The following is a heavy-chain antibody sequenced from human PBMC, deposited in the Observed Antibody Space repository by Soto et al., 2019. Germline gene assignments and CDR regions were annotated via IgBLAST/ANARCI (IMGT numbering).Heavy chain of an antibody. CDR3: AKERTTARGIRAFDI. V-gene: IGHV3-23*01. CDR1: GFAFGNYP. J-gene: IGHJ3*02. D-gene: IGHD2-2*01. CDR2: ISGSGGMS. Sequence: VGSLIISWVASGFAFGNYPMAWVRQTPGKGLQWISTISGSGGMSDYEDSVRGRFTVSIDHSKDTVQLQMSSLRADDTAVYYCAKERTTARGIRAFDIWGQGTRVTVSS.